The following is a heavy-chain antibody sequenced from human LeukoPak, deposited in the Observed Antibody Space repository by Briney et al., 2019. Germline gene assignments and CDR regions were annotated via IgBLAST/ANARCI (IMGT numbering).Heavy chain of an antibody. CDR2: IYHSGST. V-gene: IGHV4-30-2*01. D-gene: IGHD4-17*01. J-gene: IGHJ4*02. Sequence: SETLSLTCAVSGGSISSGGYSWSWIRQPPGKGLEWIGYIYHSGSTYYNPSLKSRVTISVDRSKNQFSLKLSSVTAADTAVYYCASADISYGDSYYFDYWGQGTLVTVSS. CDR1: GGSISSGGYS. CDR3: ASADISYGDSYYFDY.